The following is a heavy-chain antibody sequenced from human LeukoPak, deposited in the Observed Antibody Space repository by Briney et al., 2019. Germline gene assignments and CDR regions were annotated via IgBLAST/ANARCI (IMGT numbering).Heavy chain of an antibody. V-gene: IGHV4-38-2*02. CDR1: GYSISSGYY. Sequence: PPETLSLTCTVSGYSISSGYYRGWIRQPPGKGLEWIGSIFHSGTTYYNPSLKSRVTISVDTSKNQFSLRLSSVTAADTAVYFCAKSIASAGTNSCYYMDVWGTGTTVTVSS. J-gene: IGHJ6*03. CDR3: AKSIASAGTNSCYYMDV. CDR2: IFHSGTT. D-gene: IGHD6-13*01.